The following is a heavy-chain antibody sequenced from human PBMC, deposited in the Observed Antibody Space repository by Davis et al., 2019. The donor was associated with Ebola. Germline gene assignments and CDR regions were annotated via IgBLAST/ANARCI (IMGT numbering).Heavy chain of an antibody. J-gene: IGHJ4*02. CDR2: IKEDGGEK. Sequence: GGSLRLSCAASGFSLINYWMNWVRQAPGKGPEWVAIIKEDGGEKYYVDSVKGRFTISRDNAKNSLFLEMNSPKTEDTAVYYCTRHVYGGNPFDYWGQGTLVTVSS. CDR3: TRHVYGGNPFDY. CDR1: GFSLINYW. V-gene: IGHV3-7*03. D-gene: IGHD4-23*01.